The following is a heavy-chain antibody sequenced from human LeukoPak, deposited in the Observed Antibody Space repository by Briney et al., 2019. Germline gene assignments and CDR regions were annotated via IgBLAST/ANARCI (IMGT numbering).Heavy chain of an antibody. CDR3: AKRKYTSGGIFDY. V-gene: IGHV3-23*01. CDR1: GFTFSSYA. Sequence: TGGSRRLSSAASGFTFSSYAVGWVRQAPGKGLEWVSSISASGDTTYYADSVKGRFTISRDSSKNTLDLQMNSLTAEDTAVYYCAKRKYTSGGIFDYWGQGTLVTVSS. J-gene: IGHJ4*02. CDR2: ISASGDTT. D-gene: IGHD6-19*01.